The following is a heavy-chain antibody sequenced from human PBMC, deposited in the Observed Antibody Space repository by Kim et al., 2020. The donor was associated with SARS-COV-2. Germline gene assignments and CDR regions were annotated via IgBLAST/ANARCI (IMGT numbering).Heavy chain of an antibody. V-gene: IGHV4-59*01. CDR3: ARDGRYCSSTSCFGGMDV. Sequence: KRRVTISVDTSKNQFSLKLSSVTAADTAVYYCARDGRYCSSTSCFGGMDVWGQGTTVTVSS. J-gene: IGHJ6*02. D-gene: IGHD2-2*01.